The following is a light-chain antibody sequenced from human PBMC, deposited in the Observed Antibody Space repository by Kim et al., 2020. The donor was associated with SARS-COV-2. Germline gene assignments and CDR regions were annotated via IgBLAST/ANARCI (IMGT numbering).Light chain of an antibody. CDR1: QSISNY. J-gene: IGKJ4*02. V-gene: IGKV1-39*01. CDR2: AAS. CDR3: QQNHTAPSRT. Sequence: DIQMTQSPSSLSASVGDRVTIACRASQSISNYLNWYQQKPGKAPNLLIYAASSLQGGVPSRFSGSGSGTDFTLTISSLQPEDFAAYYCQQNHTAPSRTFGRGTKVDIK.